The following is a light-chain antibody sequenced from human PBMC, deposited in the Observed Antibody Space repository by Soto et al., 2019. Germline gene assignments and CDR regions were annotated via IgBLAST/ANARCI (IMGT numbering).Light chain of an antibody. Sequence: QSVLTQPRSVSGSPGQSVTISCTGTNSDVGGYNFVSWYQQLPGKAPKLMISAVSQRPSGVPDRFSGPKSGNTASLTISGLQADDEADYFCCSYTASDIWVFGGGTK. CDR2: AVS. CDR3: CSYTASDIWV. V-gene: IGLV2-11*01. J-gene: IGLJ3*02. CDR1: NSDVGGYNF.